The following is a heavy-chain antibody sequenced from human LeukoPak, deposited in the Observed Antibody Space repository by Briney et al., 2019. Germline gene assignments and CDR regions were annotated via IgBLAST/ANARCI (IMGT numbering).Heavy chain of an antibody. CDR1: GGSISSSNYY. J-gene: IGHJ4*02. D-gene: IGHD3-10*01. CDR2: IYYSGST. Sequence: SETLSLTCSVSGGSISSSNYYWGWIRQSTGKGLEWIGYIYYSGSTNYNPSLKSRVTISVDTSKNQFSLKLSSVTAADTAVYYCARDAGITMVRGVIWPGNWGQGTLVTVSS. V-gene: IGHV4-61*05. CDR3: ARDAGITMVRGVIWPGN.